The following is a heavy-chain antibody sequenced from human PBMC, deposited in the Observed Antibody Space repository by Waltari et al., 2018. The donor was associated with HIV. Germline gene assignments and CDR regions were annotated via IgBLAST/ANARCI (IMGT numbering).Heavy chain of an antibody. Sequence: QVQLVQSGAEVKKPGASVTVSCKASGYSLNSHYIHGVRMPLDQGHVLMGRINPNSGYTNYAQKFQGRVTMTRDTSISTAYMELSRLRSDDTAVYYCARDQSWYSSPDAAYGMDVWSQGTTVTVSS. CDR1: GYSLNSHY. CDR2: INPNSGYT. D-gene: IGHD6-13*01. J-gene: IGHJ6*02. V-gene: IGHV1-2*06. CDR3: ARDQSWYSSPDAAYGMDV.